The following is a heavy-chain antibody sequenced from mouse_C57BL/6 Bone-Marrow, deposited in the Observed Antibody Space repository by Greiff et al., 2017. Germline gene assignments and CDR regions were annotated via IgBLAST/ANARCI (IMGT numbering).Heavy chain of an antibody. CDR1: GYAFSSYW. V-gene: IGHV1-82*01. CDR2: IYPGAGDT. CDR3: APLLSY. Sequence: VKLVESGPELVKPGASVKISCKASGYAFSSYWMNWVKQRPGKGLEWIGRIYPGAGDTNYNGKFTGKATLTADKSSGPAYMQLSSLTSEDSAFYFCAPLLSYWGQGTSVTVSS. D-gene: IGHD2-1*01. J-gene: IGHJ4*01.